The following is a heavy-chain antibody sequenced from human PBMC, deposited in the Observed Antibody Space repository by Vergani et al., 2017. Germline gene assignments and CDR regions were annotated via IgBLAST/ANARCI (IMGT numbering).Heavy chain of an antibody. J-gene: IGHJ4*02. V-gene: IGHV4-59*01. CDR3: ARQKLNCSGGSCYFDY. Sequence: QVQLQESGPGLVKPSETLSLTCTVSGGSLSSYYWSWIRQPPGKGLEWIGYIYYSGSTNYNTSLKSRVTISVDTSKNQFSLKLSSVTAADTAVYYCARQKLNCSGGSCYFDYWGQGTLVTVSS. CDR1: GGSLSSYY. CDR2: IYYSGST. D-gene: IGHD2-15*01.